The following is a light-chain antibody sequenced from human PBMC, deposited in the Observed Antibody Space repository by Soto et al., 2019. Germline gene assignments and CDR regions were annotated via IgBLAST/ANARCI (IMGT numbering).Light chain of an antibody. J-gene: IGKJ5*01. CDR3: QQYGSSLPIT. CDR2: GAS. V-gene: IGKV3-20*01. Sequence: EIVLTHYPGTLSLSPLERDTLXGRTIQSVSSSYLAWYQQKPGQAPRLLIYGASSRATGIPDRFSGSGSGTDFTLTISRLEPEDFAVYYCQQYGSSLPITFGQGTRLEIK. CDR1: QSVSSSY.